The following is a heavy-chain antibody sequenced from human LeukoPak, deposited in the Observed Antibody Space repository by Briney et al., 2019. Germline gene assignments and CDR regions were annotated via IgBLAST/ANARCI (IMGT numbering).Heavy chain of an antibody. CDR1: GFTFSSYA. J-gene: IGHJ4*02. CDR2: ISYDGSNK. V-gene: IGHV3-30-3*01. D-gene: IGHD3-3*01. Sequence: GGSLRLSCAASGFTFSSYAMHWVRQAPGKGLEWVAVISYDGSNKYYADSVKGRFTISRDNSKNTLYLQMNSLRAEDTAVYYCAKDGDFYDFWSGYQEWNFDYWGQGTLVTVSS. CDR3: AKDGDFYDFWSGYQEWNFDY.